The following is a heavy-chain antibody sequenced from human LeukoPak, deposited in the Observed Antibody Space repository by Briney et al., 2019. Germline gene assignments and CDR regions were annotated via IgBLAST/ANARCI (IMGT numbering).Heavy chain of an antibody. J-gene: IGHJ4*02. CDR3: AKDIRAEYRYGLQSDY. Sequence: PGGSLRLSCAASGFTFSSYAMSWVRQAPGKGLEWVSAISGSGGSTYYADSVKGRFTISRDNAKKSLYLQMNSLRAEDMALYYCAKDIRAEYRYGLQSDYWGQGTLVTVSS. CDR2: ISGSGGST. V-gene: IGHV3-23*01. D-gene: IGHD5-18*01. CDR1: GFTFSSYA.